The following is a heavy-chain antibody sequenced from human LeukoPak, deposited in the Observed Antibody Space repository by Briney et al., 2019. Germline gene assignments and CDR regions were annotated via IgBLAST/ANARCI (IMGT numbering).Heavy chain of an antibody. CDR3: AKDIVAAGPRNYYYYGMDV. CDR2: ISWNSGSI. CDR1: GFTFDDYA. V-gene: IGHV3-9*01. Sequence: PGRSLRLSCAASGFTFDDYAMHWVRQAPGKGLEWVSGISWNSGSIGYADSVKGRFTISRDNAKNSLYLQMNSLRAEDTALYYCAKDIVAAGPRNYYYYGMDVWGQGTTVTVSS. J-gene: IGHJ6*02. D-gene: IGHD6-13*01.